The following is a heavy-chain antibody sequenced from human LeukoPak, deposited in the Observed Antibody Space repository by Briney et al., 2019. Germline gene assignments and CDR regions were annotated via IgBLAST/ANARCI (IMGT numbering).Heavy chain of an antibody. CDR2: IYSSGST. CDR1: GGSISSYY. CDR3: ARDYYDSSGYYYFYFDY. D-gene: IGHD3-22*01. V-gene: IGHV4-4*07. Sequence: PSETLSLTCTVSGGSISSYYWSWIRQPAGKGLEWIGRIYSSGSTNYNPSLKSRVTMSVDTSKNQFSLKLSSVTAADTAVYYCARDYYDSSGYYYFYFDYWGQGTLVTVSS. J-gene: IGHJ4*02.